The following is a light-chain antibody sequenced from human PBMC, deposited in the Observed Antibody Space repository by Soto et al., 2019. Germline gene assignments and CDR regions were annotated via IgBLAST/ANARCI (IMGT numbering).Light chain of an antibody. CDR1: QIGGGDT. Sequence: EIVLTQSPATLSLSPGQRTTLSCMASQIGGGDTLAWFQQRTGQAPRLVIYGASNRAAGIPDRFSGSGSGTDFTLTVSRLEPEDFAMYYCQQYHWAPDTLGQGTRLEIK. J-gene: IGKJ5*01. V-gene: IGKV3-20*01. CDR2: GAS. CDR3: QQYHWAPDT.